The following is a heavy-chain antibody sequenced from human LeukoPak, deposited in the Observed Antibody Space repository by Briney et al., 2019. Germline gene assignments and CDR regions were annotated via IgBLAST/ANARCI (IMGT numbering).Heavy chain of an antibody. CDR1: GYTFTGYY. Sequence: ASVKVSCKASGYTFTGYYMHWVRQAPGQGLEWMGWISGYNGYTNYAQKLQGRVTMTTDTSTSTAYMELRSLKSDDTAVYYCASLKNYYDSSGYLVTDAFDIWGQGTMVTVSS. J-gene: IGHJ3*02. CDR2: ISGYNGYT. CDR3: ASLKNYYDSSGYLVTDAFDI. V-gene: IGHV1-18*04. D-gene: IGHD3-22*01.